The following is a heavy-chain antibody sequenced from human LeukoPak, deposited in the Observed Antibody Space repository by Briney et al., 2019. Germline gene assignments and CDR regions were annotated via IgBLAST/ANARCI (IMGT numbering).Heavy chain of an antibody. Sequence: SETLSLTCTVSGASISSTSYYWGWIRQPPGKGLEWIGNIYYSGSTFYNPSLESRVTISVDTSRNQFSLKLSSVTAADTALYFCARQVGTTENDYWGQGTLVTVSS. CDR1: GASISSTSYY. V-gene: IGHV4-39*01. CDR2: IYYSGST. D-gene: IGHD1-26*01. J-gene: IGHJ4*02. CDR3: ARQVGTTENDY.